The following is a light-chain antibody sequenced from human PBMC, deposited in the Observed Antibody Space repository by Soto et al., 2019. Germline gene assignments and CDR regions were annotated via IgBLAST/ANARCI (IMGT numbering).Light chain of an antibody. CDR3: GTWDSSLSAVV. CDR2: DND. CDR1: SSNIGNSY. V-gene: IGLV1-51*01. J-gene: IGLJ2*01. Sequence: QSVLTQPPSVSAAPGQTVTISCSGRSSNIGNSYVSWYQQVPGTAPKLLIKDNDKRPSGIPDRFSGSKSGTSATLGITGLQAGDEANYYCGTWDSSLSAVVFGGGTQLTVL.